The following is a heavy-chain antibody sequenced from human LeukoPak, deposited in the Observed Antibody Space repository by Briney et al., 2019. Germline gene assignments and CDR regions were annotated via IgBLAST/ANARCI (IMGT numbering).Heavy chain of an antibody. CDR1: GYTFTRYH. CDR3: ARDPRYSSSYYYGMDV. V-gene: IGHV1-46*01. CDR2: INPRCWST. J-gene: IGHJ6*02. D-gene: IGHD6-6*01. Sequence: ASVKVSCMASGYTFTRYHMHGVRQAPGQRGEGMGKINPRCWSTRYAQKFQRRVTMTRDTSTSTVYMELSSLRSEDTAVYYCARDPRYSSSYYYGMDVWGQGTTVTVSS.